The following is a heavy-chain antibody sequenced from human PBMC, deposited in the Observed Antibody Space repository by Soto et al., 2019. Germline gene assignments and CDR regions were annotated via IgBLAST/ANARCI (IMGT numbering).Heavy chain of an antibody. V-gene: IGHV1-18*04. CDR1: GYTFTNYD. Sequence: ASVKVSCKASGYTFTNYDVTWVRQAPGQGLEWMGWIGTSTGNTNYAQKLQGRVTMTTDTSASTAYMELRSLRSDDTAVYYCARGEGMAARHDGYDIWGQGTMVTVS. CDR2: IGTSTGNT. J-gene: IGHJ3*02. CDR3: ARGEGMAARHDGYDI. D-gene: IGHD6-6*01.